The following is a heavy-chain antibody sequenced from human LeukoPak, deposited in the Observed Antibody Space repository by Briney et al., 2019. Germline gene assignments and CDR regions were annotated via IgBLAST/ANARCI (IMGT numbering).Heavy chain of an antibody. D-gene: IGHD5-18*01. CDR2: INHSGST. CDR1: GGSISSGGYY. Sequence: SETLSLTCTVSGGSISSGGYYWSWIRQPPGKGLEWIGEINHSGSTNYNPSLKSRVTISVDTSKNQSSLKLSSVTAADTAVYYCARSRMGPRIYSYGYKYYYYGMDVWGQGTTVTVSS. J-gene: IGHJ6*02. V-gene: IGHV4-39*07. CDR3: ARSRMGPRIYSYGYKYYYYGMDV.